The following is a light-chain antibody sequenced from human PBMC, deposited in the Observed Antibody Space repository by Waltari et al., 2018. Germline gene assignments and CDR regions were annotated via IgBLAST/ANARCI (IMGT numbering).Light chain of an antibody. Sequence: QSALTQPASVSGSPGQSITISCTGTSSYVGGYNYVSWYQQHPGKAPKLMIYDVSNRPSGVSNRFSGSKSGNTASLTISGLQAEDEADYYCSSYTSSSTLVFGGGTKLTVL. V-gene: IGLV2-14*03. CDR2: DVS. J-gene: IGLJ2*01. CDR1: SSYVGGYNY. CDR3: SSYTSSSTLV.